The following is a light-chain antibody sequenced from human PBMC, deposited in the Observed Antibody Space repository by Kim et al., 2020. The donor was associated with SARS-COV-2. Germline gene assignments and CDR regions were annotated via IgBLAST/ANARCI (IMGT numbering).Light chain of an antibody. J-gene: IGLJ2*01. CDR2: EDD. V-gene: IGLV6-57*04. CDR3: QSYNRDNVL. Sequence: NFMLTQPHSVSESPGKTVTISCTRSSGSIDDNYVQWYQQRPGGVPTTVIYEDDQRPSGVSDRFSGSIDNSPNSASLTISGLRTEDEADYYCQSYNRDNVLFGGGTQLTVL. CDR1: SGSIDDNY.